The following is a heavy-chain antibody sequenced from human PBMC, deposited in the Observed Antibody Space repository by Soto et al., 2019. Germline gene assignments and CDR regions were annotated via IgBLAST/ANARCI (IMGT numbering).Heavy chain of an antibody. CDR2: IYSGGST. J-gene: IGHJ4*02. CDR1: GFTVSGNF. V-gene: IGHV3-66*01. CDR3: ARSTMIALLSY. Sequence: GGSLRLSCAASGFTVSGNFMSWVRQAPGKGLEWVSVIYSGGSTYYADSVKGRFTISRDNSKNTLYLQMNSLRAEDTAVYYCARSTMIALLSYWGQGTLVTVSS. D-gene: IGHD3-22*01.